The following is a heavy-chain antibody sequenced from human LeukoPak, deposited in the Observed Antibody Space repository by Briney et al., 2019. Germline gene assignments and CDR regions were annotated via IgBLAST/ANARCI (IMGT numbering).Heavy chain of an antibody. CDR3: ARDRVGATLYFDY. D-gene: IGHD1-26*01. Sequence: SETLSLTCTVSGYSISSGYYWGWIRQPPGKGLEWIGSFYHSGSTYYNPSLKSRVTISLDTSKNQFSLKLSSVTAADTAVYYCARDRVGATLYFDYWGQGTLVTVSS. CDR2: FYHSGST. V-gene: IGHV4-38-2*02. J-gene: IGHJ4*02. CDR1: GYSISSGYY.